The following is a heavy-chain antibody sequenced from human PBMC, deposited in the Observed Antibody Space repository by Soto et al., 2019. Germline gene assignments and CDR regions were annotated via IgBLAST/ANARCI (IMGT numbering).Heavy chain of an antibody. Sequence: EVQMLESGGGLVQPGESLRLSCAASGFTFSSYAMSWVRQVPGKGLKWVSTISGSGGSTYYAESVKGRFTISRDNSKNTLYLQMNSLRAEDTAVYYCAKDRAEWGSYDYWGQGILVTVSS. CDR2: ISGSGGST. V-gene: IGHV3-23*01. J-gene: IGHJ4*02. D-gene: IGHD7-27*01. CDR1: GFTFSSYA. CDR3: AKDRAEWGSYDY.